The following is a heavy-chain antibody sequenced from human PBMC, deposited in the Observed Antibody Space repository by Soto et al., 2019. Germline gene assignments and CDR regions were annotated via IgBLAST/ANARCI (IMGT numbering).Heavy chain of an antibody. V-gene: IGHV3-30-3*01. J-gene: IGHJ4*02. CDR3: ARSDFSDQREFDY. Sequence: GGSLRLSCAASGFTFSSYAMHWVRQAPGKGLEWVAVISYDGSNKYYADSVKGRFTISRDNSKNTLYLQMNSLRAEDTAVYYCARSDFSDQREFDYWGQGTLVTVSS. CDR1: GFTFSSYA. D-gene: IGHD3-3*01. CDR2: ISYDGSNK.